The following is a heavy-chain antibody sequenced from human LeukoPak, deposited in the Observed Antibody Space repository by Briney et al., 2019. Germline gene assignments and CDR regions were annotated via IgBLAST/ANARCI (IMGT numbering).Heavy chain of an antibody. V-gene: IGHV1-69*04. Sequence: SVKVSCKASGGTFSSYAISWVRQAPGQGLEWMGRIIPILGIANYAQKFQGRVTITADKSTSTAYMELSSLRSEDTAVYYCATSCRGGSHSCSGHLGGWGQGTLVTVSS. D-gene: IGHD2-2*01. CDR2: IIPILGIA. CDR3: ATSCRGGSHSCSGHLGG. CDR1: GGTFSSYA. J-gene: IGHJ4*02.